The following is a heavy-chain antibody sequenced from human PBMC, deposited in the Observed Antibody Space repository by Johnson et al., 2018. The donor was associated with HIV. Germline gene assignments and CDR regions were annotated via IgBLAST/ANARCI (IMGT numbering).Heavy chain of an antibody. V-gene: IGHV3-30*03. Sequence: QVQLVESGGGVVQPGRSLRLSCVASRFTFSSYGMHWVRQAPGKGLEWVAVISYDGANKYYADSVKGRFTISRDNSKNTLYLQMNSLRAEDTAVYYCARPLGPPLWHDAFDIWGQGTMVTVSS. D-gene: IGHD3-16*01. J-gene: IGHJ3*02. CDR3: ARPLGPPLWHDAFDI. CDR1: RFTFSSYG. CDR2: ISYDGANK.